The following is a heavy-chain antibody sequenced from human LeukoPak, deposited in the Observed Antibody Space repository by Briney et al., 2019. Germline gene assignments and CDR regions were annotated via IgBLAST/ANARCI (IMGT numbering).Heavy chain of an antibody. CDR2: IKPDGSEK. Sequence: GGSLRLSCAASGFTFSSYWMSWVRQAPGKGLEWVANIKPDGSEKYYVDSVKGRFTISRDNAKNSLYLQMNSLRAEDTAVYYCARVPLYCSGGSCYRIDYWGQGTLVTVSS. J-gene: IGHJ4*02. CDR1: GFTFSSYW. CDR3: ARVPLYCSGGSCYRIDY. V-gene: IGHV3-7*01. D-gene: IGHD2-15*01.